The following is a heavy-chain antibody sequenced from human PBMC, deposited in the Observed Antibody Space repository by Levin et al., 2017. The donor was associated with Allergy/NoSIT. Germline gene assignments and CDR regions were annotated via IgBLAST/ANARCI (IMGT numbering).Heavy chain of an antibody. CDR3: ARDADIVVVPAGRYYYMDV. CDR2: IIPIFGTA. V-gene: IGHV1-69*13. J-gene: IGHJ6*03. CDR1: GGTFSSYA. Sequence: GASVKVSCKASGGTFSSYAISWVRQAPGQGLEWMGGIIPIFGTANYAQKFQGRVTITADESTSTAYMELSSLRSEDTAVYYCARDADIVVVPAGRYYYMDVWGKGTTVTVSS. D-gene: IGHD2-2*01.